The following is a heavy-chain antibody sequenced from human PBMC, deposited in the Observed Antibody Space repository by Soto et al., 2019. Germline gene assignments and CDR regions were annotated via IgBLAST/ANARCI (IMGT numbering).Heavy chain of an antibody. V-gene: IGHV1-8*01. J-gene: IGHJ4*02. Sequence: ASVKVSCKASGYTFTSYDIYWVRQATGQGLEWMGWMNPNTGNSGYAQKFQGRVTMTSDTSISTAHMELSSLRSEDTAVYYCARRAETNGWNGFGADKYYFDFWGQGTLVTVSS. CDR3: ARRAETNGWNGFGADKYYFDF. CDR1: GYTFTSYD. CDR2: MNPNTGNS. D-gene: IGHD1-1*01.